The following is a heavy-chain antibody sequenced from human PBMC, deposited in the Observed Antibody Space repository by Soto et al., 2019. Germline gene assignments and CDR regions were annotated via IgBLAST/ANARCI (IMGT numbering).Heavy chain of an antibody. CDR2: ISYDGSNK. CDR1: GFTFSSYG. Sequence: QVQLVESGGGVVQPGRSLRLSCAASGFTFSSYGMHWVRQAPGKGLEWVAVISYDGSNKYYADSVKGRFTISRDNSKNTLYLQMNSRRAEDTAVYYCANSPDDIVVVVAATALGGMDVWGQGTTVTVSS. D-gene: IGHD2-15*01. J-gene: IGHJ6*02. V-gene: IGHV3-30*18. CDR3: ANSPDDIVVVVAATALGGMDV.